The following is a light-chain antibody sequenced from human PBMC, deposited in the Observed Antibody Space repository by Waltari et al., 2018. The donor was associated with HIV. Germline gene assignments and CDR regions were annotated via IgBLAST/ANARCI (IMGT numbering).Light chain of an antibody. CDR1: SSNIGAGFD. CDR3: QAYDSSLSGWV. J-gene: IGLJ3*02. CDR2: GNN. V-gene: IGLV1-40*01. Sequence: QSVLTQPPSVSGAPGQRVTISFPGSSSNIGAGFDVHWYQQLPGTAPRLLIYGNNNRPSGVPDRFSGSKSGTSASLAITGRQAEDEADYDCQAYDSSLSGWVFGGRTKLTVL.